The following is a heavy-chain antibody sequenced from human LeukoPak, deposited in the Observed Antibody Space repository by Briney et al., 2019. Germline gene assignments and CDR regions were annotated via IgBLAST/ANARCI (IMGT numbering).Heavy chain of an antibody. J-gene: IGHJ6*03. CDR2: ISDSSSYI. Sequence: GGSLTLSCAASGFTFSSYGMSWVRQPPGTGLELVSSISDSSSYIYHADSLKGRFTISRDNAKNSLYLQMNSLRAEDTAVYYCARDISYYMDVWGKGTTVTISS. CDR1: GFTFSSYG. CDR3: ARDISYYMDV. V-gene: IGHV3-21*01.